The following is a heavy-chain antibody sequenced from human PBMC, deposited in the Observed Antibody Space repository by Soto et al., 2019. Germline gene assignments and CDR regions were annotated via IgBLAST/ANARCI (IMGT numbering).Heavy chain of an antibody. CDR1: GFTFSSYA. D-gene: IGHD3-16*02. CDR2: ISGSGGST. CDR3: CLILRLGELSYFEY. J-gene: IGHJ4*02. V-gene: IGHV3-23*01. Sequence: EVQLLESGGGLVQPGGSLRLSCAASGFTFSSYAMSWVRQAPGKGLEWVSAISGSGGSTYYADSVKGRFTISRDNSKNPLYLQMNSLGAADTAVYYCCLILRLGELSYFEYWGQGTLVTVSS.